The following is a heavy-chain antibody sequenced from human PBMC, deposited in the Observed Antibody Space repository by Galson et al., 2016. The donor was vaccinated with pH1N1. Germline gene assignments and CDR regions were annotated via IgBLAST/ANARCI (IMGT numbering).Heavy chain of an antibody. Sequence: SVKVSCKASGGPLSSYATGWVRQAPGQGPEWMGGIMPIFGTTKYEQKFQGRVTITADEMSGSAYMELSGLPSMDTAVYYCVRSTGYNKVNGPFDVWGQGTLVIVSS. CDR1: GGPLSSYA. J-gene: IGHJ3*01. CDR2: IMPIFGTT. V-gene: IGHV1-69*13. D-gene: IGHD1-14*01. CDR3: VRSTGYNKVNGPFDV.